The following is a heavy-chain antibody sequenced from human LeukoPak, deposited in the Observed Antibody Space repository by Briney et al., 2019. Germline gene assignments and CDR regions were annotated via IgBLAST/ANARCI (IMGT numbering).Heavy chain of an antibody. CDR2: IWYDGSNK. V-gene: IGHV3-33*01. CDR3: ARDSYCSGWFDY. CDR1: GFTFSSYG. Sequence: PGGSLRLSCAASGFTFSSYGMHWVRQAPGKGLEWVAVIWYDGSNKYYADSVKGRFTISRDNSKNTLYLQMNSLRAEDTAVYYCARDSYCSGWFDYWGQGTLVTVSS. D-gene: IGHD6-19*01. J-gene: IGHJ4*02.